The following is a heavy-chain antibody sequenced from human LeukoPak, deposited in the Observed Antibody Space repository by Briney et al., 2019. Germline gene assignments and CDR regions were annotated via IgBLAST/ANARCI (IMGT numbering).Heavy chain of an antibody. Sequence: GESLQISCKGSGYYFPTSWIGWVRQMLGKGLEWMGIIYPADSDTRYSPSFQGQVTISADKSFSTAYLQWNSLKASDTAIYYCARHVVAGSYWYFDLWGRGTLVTVSS. J-gene: IGHJ2*01. CDR2: IYPADSDT. V-gene: IGHV5-51*01. D-gene: IGHD6-19*01. CDR3: ARHVVAGSYWYFDL. CDR1: GYYFPTSW.